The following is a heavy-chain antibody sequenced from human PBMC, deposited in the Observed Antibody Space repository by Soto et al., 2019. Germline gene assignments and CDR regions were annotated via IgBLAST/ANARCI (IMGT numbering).Heavy chain of an antibody. CDR1: GFTFSSYS. V-gene: IGHV3-48*02. CDR2: ISSSSSTI. Sequence: EVQLVESGGGLVQPGGSLRLSCAASGFTFSSYSRNWVRQAPGKGLEWVSYISSSSSTIYYADSVKGRFTISRDNAKNSLYLQMNSLRDEDTAVYYCARDLGYGDYNWFDPWGQGTLVTVSS. CDR3: ARDLGYGDYNWFDP. J-gene: IGHJ5*02. D-gene: IGHD4-17*01.